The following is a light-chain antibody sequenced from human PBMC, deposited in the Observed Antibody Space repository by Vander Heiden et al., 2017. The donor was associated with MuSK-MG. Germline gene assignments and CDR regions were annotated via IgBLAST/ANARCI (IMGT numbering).Light chain of an antibody. CDR3: SSYTVSSTFVV. CDR1: SSDVGGYDY. CDR2: DVS. V-gene: IGLV2-14*03. J-gene: IGLJ2*01. Sequence: QSALTQPASVSGSPGQSITISCTGTSSDVGGYDYVSWYQQHPGKAPKLMICDVSNRPSGVSNRFSGSKSGNTASLTISGLQAEDEADYYCSSYTVSSTFVVFGGGTKLTVL.